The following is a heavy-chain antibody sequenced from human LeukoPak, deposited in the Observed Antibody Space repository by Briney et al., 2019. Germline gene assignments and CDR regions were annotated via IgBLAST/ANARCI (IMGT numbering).Heavy chain of an antibody. Sequence: PGGSLRLSCVASGFTFTNYGMMWVRQAPGKGLVWVSYINNDGRSTTYADSVKGRFTISRDNAKNTLYLQTNSLRAEDTAMYYCARNYNEMSYWGQGTLVIVSS. V-gene: IGHV3-74*01. J-gene: IGHJ4*02. CDR3: ARNYNEMSY. CDR2: INNDGRST. D-gene: IGHD5-24*01. CDR1: GFTFTNYG.